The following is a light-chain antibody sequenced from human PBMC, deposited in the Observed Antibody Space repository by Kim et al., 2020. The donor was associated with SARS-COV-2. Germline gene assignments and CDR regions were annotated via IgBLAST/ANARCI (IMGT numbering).Light chain of an antibody. CDR2: DTS. Sequence: GGTVTLSCGSSTGSVTHGQYPYWIQQRPGQAPRTLIFDTSRRHSWTPARFSGSRLGARAALTLSGAQPEDEADYYCLLSYRDPRGVFGGGTKLTVL. V-gene: IGLV7-46*01. J-gene: IGLJ3*02. CDR1: TGSVTHGQY. CDR3: LLSYRDPRGV.